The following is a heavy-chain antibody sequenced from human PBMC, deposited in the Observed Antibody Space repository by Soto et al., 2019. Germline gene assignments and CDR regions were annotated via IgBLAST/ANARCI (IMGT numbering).Heavy chain of an antibody. CDR2: IYYSGST. J-gene: IGHJ5*02. D-gene: IGHD6-13*01. CDR3: ARHDLPEYSSSWPNWFDP. CDR1: GGSISSSSYY. Sequence: PSETLSLTCTVSGGSISSSSYYWGWIRQPPGKGLEWIGSIYYSGSTYYNPSLKSRVTISVDTSKNQFSLKLSSVTAADTAVYYRARHDLPEYSSSWPNWFDPWGQGTLVTVSS. V-gene: IGHV4-39*01.